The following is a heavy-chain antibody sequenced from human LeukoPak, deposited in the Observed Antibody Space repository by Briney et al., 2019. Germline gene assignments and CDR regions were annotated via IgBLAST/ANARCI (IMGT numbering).Heavy chain of an antibody. Sequence: GGSLRLACAASGFTFSSYAMHWVRQAPGKGLEWVAIIWYDGSNKYYADSVKGRFTISRDNSKNTLDLQMNSLRAEDTAVYYCARDFRSGYFDYGGQGTLVTVSS. V-gene: IGHV3-33*08. D-gene: IGHD3-3*01. CDR3: ARDFRSGYFDY. CDR1: GFTFSSYA. CDR2: IWYDGSNK. J-gene: IGHJ4*02.